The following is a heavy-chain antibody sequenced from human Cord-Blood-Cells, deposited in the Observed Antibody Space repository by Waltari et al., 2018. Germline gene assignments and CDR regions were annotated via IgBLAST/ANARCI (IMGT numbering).Heavy chain of an antibody. D-gene: IGHD5-18*01. J-gene: IGHJ2*01. Sequence: QVQLQQWGAGLLKPSETLSLTCAVYGWSFSGYYWRWIRQPPGKGLEWIGEINHSGSTNYNPSLKRRVTISVDTSKNQFSLKLSSVTAADTAVYYCAREPLTGDTGDWYFDLWGRGTLVTVSS. CDR3: AREPLTGDTGDWYFDL. V-gene: IGHV4-34*01. CDR2: INHSGST. CDR1: GWSFSGYY.